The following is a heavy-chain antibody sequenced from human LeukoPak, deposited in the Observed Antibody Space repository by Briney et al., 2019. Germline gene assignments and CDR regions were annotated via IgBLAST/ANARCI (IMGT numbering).Heavy chain of an antibody. Sequence: PAGSLRLSCAASGFPFSSYAMSWVRQAPGKGLEWVSTISGSGGSTYYADSVKGRFTISRDNSKNTLYLQMNRLRAEDTAVYYCARGGGGVVVAARYYFDYWGQGTLVTVSS. CDR1: GFPFSSYA. V-gene: IGHV3-23*01. D-gene: IGHD2-15*01. CDR3: ARGGGGVVVAARYYFDY. J-gene: IGHJ4*02. CDR2: ISGSGGST.